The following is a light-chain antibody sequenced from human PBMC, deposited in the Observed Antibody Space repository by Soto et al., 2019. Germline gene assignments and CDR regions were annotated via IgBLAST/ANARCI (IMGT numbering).Light chain of an antibody. Sequence: DIQMTQSPSSLSASVGDRVTITCRASHSVASYFNLFQQRPGKAPSLLIYAATTLHTGVPSRFSGSRSGTNFTLTISRLQPEDFATYYCQESSTTPAFTFGPGTKVDFK. V-gene: IGKV1-39*01. CDR2: AAT. CDR1: HSVASY. J-gene: IGKJ3*01. CDR3: QESSTTPAFT.